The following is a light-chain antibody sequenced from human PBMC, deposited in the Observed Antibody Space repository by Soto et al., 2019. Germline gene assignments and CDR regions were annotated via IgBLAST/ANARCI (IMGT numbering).Light chain of an antibody. CDR3: QQYNTWPLT. J-gene: IGKJ4*01. V-gene: IGKV3-15*01. CDR2: FTS. CDR1: QSLSNH. Sequence: IVMTQSPATLSVSPGERATLSCRASQSLSNHLAWYQQKPGQAPRLLIYFTSTRATGIPARFSGSGSGTEFTLTISSLQSEDFAVYYCQQYNTWPLTFGGGTKVETK.